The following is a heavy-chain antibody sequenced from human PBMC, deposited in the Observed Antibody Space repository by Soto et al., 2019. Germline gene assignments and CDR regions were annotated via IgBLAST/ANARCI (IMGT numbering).Heavy chain of an antibody. J-gene: IGHJ4*02. CDR2: ISSSSSYI. CDR3: ARAPLYSSGWSEFDY. Sequence: GGSLRLSCAASGFTFSSYSMNWVRQAPGKGLEWVSSISSSSSYIYYADSVKGRFTISRDNAKNSLYLQMNSLRAEDTAVYYCARAPLYSSGWSEFDYWGQGTLVTVSS. CDR1: GFTFSSYS. D-gene: IGHD6-19*01. V-gene: IGHV3-21*01.